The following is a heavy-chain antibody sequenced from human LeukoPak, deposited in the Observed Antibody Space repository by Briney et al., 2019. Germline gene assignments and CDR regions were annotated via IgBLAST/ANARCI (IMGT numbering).Heavy chain of an antibody. Sequence: GGSLRLSCAASGFTFSSYSMNWVRQAPGKGLEWVSSISSSSSFIYYADSVKGRFTISRDNSKNTLYLQMNSLRAEDTAVYYCAKDYYDSSGYYYFDYWGQGTLVTVSS. V-gene: IGHV3-21*01. D-gene: IGHD3-22*01. CDR3: AKDYYDSSGYYYFDY. J-gene: IGHJ4*02. CDR1: GFTFSSYS. CDR2: ISSSSSFI.